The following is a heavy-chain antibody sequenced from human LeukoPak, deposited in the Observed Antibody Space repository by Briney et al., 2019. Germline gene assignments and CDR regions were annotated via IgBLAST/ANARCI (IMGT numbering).Heavy chain of an antibody. V-gene: IGHV3-48*02. D-gene: IGHD7-27*01. Sequence: PGGSLRLSCAASGFTFSSYSMNWVRQAPGKGLEWVSYISSGSSAIYYTDSVKGRFTISRDNAKSLLYLQMNSLRDEDTAIYYCATDRPHWAFGYWGQGTLVTVSS. CDR1: GFTFSSYS. CDR3: ATDRPHWAFGY. CDR2: ISSGSSAI. J-gene: IGHJ4*02.